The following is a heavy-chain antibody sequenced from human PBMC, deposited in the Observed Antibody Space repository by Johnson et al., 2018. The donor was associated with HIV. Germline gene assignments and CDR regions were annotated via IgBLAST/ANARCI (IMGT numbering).Heavy chain of an antibody. CDR1: EFTFSNAW. J-gene: IGHJ3*02. V-gene: IGHV3-73*01. CDR2: IRSKANSYAT. CDR3: TRRARSDAFDI. Sequence: VQLVESGGGLVKPGGSLRLSCAASEFTFSNAWMTWVRQAPGKGLEWVGRIRSKANSYATAYAASVKGRFTISRDDSKNTAYLQMNSLKTEDTAGYYCTRRARSDAFDIWGQGTMVTVSS.